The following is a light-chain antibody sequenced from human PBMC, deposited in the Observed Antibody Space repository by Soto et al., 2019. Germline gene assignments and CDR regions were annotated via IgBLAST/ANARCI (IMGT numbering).Light chain of an antibody. J-gene: IGLJ3*02. CDR1: SSNIGSNS. CDR3: AAWDGSLTGWV. Sequence: QSVLTQPPSASGTPEQRVTISCSGNSSNIGSNSVNWYQQIPGTAPKLLIYTNTQRPSGVPDRFSGSKSGTSASLAISGLQSEDEADYYCAAWDGSLTGWVFGGGTKLTVL. CDR2: TNT. V-gene: IGLV1-44*01.